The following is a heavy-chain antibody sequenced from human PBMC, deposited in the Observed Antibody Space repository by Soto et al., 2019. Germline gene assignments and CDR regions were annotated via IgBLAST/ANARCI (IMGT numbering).Heavy chain of an antibody. CDR3: SRDGGGGYDFFDY. D-gene: IGHD5-12*01. CDR1: GFTFSSYG. CDR2: IWYDGSNK. V-gene: IGHV3-33*01. J-gene: IGHJ4*02. Sequence: GGSLTLSCAASGFTFSSYGMHCGRQAPGKGLEWVAVIWYDGSNKYYADSVKGRFTISRDNSKNTLYLQMNSLRAEDTAVYYCSRDGGGGYDFFDYWGQGTLVTVSS.